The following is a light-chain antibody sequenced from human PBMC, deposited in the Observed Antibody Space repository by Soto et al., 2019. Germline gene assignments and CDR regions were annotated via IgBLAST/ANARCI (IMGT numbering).Light chain of an antibody. CDR1: SSDVGGYNY. CDR2: DVS. V-gene: IGLV2-14*01. J-gene: IGLJ2*01. Sequence: QSVLTQPASVSGSPGQSITLSCTGTSSDVGGYNYVSWYQQHPGKAPKLMIYDVSNRPSGVSNRFSGSKSGNTASLTISGLQAEYEADYYCSSYTSSSPVVFGGGTKLTVL. CDR3: SSYTSSSPVV.